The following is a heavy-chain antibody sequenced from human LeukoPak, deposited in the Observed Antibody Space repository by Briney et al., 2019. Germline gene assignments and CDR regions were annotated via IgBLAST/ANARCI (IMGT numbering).Heavy chain of an antibody. J-gene: IGHJ4*02. CDR3: AKGGVLWFGELLPHYYFDY. Sequence: PGGSLRLSCAASGFTFSSYGMHWVRQAPGKGLEWVAVISYDGSNKYYADSVKGRFTISRDNSKNTLYLQMNSLRAEDTAVYYCAKGGVLWFGELLPHYYFDYWSQGTLVTVSS. D-gene: IGHD3-10*01. CDR1: GFTFSSYG. V-gene: IGHV3-30*18. CDR2: ISYDGSNK.